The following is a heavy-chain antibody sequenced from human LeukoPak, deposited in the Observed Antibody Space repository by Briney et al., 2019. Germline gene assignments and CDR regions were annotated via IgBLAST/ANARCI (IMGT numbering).Heavy chain of an antibody. V-gene: IGHV3-30*18. Sequence: PGRSLRLSCAASGFTFSSYGMHWVRQAPGKGLGWVAVISYDGSNKYYADSVKGRFTISRDNSKNTLYLQMNSLRAEDTAVYYCAKDRTGWYYGMDVWGQGTTVTVSS. D-gene: IGHD2-15*01. J-gene: IGHJ6*02. CDR3: AKDRTGWYYGMDV. CDR1: GFTFSSYG. CDR2: ISYDGSNK.